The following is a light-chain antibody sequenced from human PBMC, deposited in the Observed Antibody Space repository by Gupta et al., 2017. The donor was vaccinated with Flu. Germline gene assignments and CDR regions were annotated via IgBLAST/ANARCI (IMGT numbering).Light chain of an antibody. CDR2: EDN. CDR1: YSNIGHNY. Sequence: QSVLTQPPSVSAAPGQKVTISCSGIYSNIGHNYVCWYQHRPGTAPKLLIYEDNKRPSGIPGRFSGSKSGTSATLGITGLQTGDEADYYCETWDSSLSAWVFGDGTKLTVL. J-gene: IGLJ3*02. V-gene: IGLV1-51*02. CDR3: ETWDSSLSAWV.